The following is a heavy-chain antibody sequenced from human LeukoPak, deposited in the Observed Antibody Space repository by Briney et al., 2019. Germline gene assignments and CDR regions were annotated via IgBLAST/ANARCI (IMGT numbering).Heavy chain of an antibody. CDR3: ATYYYDSSGYYEDY. V-gene: IGHV1-69*13. CDR1: GGTFSSYA. CDR2: IIPIFGTA. Sequence: SVKVSCKASGGTFSSYAISWVRQAPGQGLEWMGGIIPIFGTANYAQKFQGRVTITADESTSAAYMELSSLRSEDTVVYYCATYYYDSSGYYEDYWGQGTLVTVSS. J-gene: IGHJ4*02. D-gene: IGHD3-22*01.